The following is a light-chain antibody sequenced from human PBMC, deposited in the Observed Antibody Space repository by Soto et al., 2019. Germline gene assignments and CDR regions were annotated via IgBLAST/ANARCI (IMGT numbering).Light chain of an antibody. V-gene: IGLV4-69*01. CDR3: QTWGTVIRV. CDR1: SGHSTYA. CDR2: VNNDGSH. J-gene: IGLJ3*02. Sequence: QLVLTQSPSASASLGASVKLTCTLSSGHSTYAIAWHQQQPEKGPRYLMKVNNDGSHNKGDGIPDRFSGSSSGAERYLTISSLQSEDEGDYYCQTWGTVIRVFGGGTKLTVL.